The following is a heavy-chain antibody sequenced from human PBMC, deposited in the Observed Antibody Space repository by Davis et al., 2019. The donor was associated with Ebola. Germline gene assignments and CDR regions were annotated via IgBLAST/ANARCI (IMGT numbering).Heavy chain of an antibody. J-gene: IGHJ4*02. V-gene: IGHV1-46*01. CDR1: GYTFTSYY. CDR3: ARLWFGEVGFDY. CDR2: INPSGGST. Sequence: AASVKVSCKASGYTFTSYYMHWVRQAPGQGLEWMGIINPSGGSTSYAQKFQGRVTMTRDTSISTAYMELSRLTSDDTAVYYCARLWFGEVGFDYWGQGTLVTVSS. D-gene: IGHD3-10*01.